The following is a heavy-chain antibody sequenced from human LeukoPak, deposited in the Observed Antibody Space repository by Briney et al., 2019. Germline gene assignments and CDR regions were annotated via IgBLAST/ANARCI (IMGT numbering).Heavy chain of an antibody. CDR3: ARDCIGCHGFDY. CDR2: VSAYADDT. Sequence: ASVKVSCKASGYTFTGYYMHWVRQAPGQGLEWMGWVSAYADDTNYVQKFQGRVTMTTDTSTSTAYMELRSLRSDDTAVYYCARDCIGCHGFDYWGQGTLVTVSS. CDR1: GYTFTGYY. V-gene: IGHV1-18*04. D-gene: IGHD2-15*01. J-gene: IGHJ4*02.